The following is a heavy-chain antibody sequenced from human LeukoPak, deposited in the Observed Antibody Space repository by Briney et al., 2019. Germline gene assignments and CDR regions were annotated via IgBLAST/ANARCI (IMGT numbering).Heavy chain of an antibody. CDR1: GFTLSDYW. V-gene: IGHV3-74*01. Sequence: PGGSLRLSCAASGFTLSDYWMHWVRQAPGKGLVWVSRINRHGSRIIFADSVKGRFIISRDNAKNSVYLQMNSLRAYDMAVYFFARAPHIGFSGFDKKYGGQGTLVTVSS. CDR3: ARAPHIGFSGFDKKY. CDR2: INRHGSRI. J-gene: IGHJ4*02. D-gene: IGHD5-12*01.